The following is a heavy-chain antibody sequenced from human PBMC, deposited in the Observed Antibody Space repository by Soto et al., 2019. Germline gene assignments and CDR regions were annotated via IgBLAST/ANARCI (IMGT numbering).Heavy chain of an antibody. D-gene: IGHD2-2*01. CDR2: IIPILGIA. V-gene: IGHV1-69*02. Sequence: QVQLVQSGAEVKKPGSSVKVSCKASGGTFSSYTISWVRQAPGQGLEWMGRIIPILGIANYAQKYQGRVTSTADERPNTAYMVMSSLRPTGKAVYCYTSRDCSRTSCLDYLHQGNMVSGS. CDR3: TSRDCSRTSCLDY. CDR1: GGTFSSYT. J-gene: IGHJ4*02.